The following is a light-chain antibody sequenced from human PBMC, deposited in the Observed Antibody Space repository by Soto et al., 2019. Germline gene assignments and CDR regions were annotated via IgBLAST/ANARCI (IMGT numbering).Light chain of an antibody. CDR3: QQYKSYSPT. J-gene: IGKJ1*01. CDR2: DAS. CDR1: QSISSW. V-gene: IGKV1-5*02. Sequence: DIQMSHPPSTLPAAVGDRVSIVCRASQSISSWLAWYQQKPGKAPKLLIYDASNLESGVPSRFSGSGSGTEFTLTISSLQPDDFATYYCQQYKSYSPTFGKGTKVDIK.